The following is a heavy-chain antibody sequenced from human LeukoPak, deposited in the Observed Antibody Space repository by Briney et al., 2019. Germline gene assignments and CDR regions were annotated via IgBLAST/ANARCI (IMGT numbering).Heavy chain of an antibody. CDR2: ISAYNGNT. V-gene: IGHV1-18*01. D-gene: IGHD3-3*01. CDR1: GYTFTSYG. J-gene: IGHJ4*02. Sequence: ASVKVSCKASGYTFTSYGISWVRQAPGQGREWMGWISAYNGNTNYAQKLQGRVTMTTDTSTSTAYMELRSQRSDDTAVYYCARKSYDFWSGNFDYWGQGTLVTVSS. CDR3: ARKSYDFWSGNFDY.